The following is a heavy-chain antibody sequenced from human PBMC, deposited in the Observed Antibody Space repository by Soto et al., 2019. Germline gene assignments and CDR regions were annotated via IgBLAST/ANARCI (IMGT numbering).Heavy chain of an antibody. Sequence: QVQLVQSGAEVKKPGASVKVSCKTSGYPFTSYGINWVRQAPGQGPEWMGWISAYNGKTSYTQKFQGRVTMTTDTSTSTAYMELRSLRSDDPAVYYCARERLIAVTGLLHYWGQGTLVTVSS. CDR3: ARERLIAVTGLLHY. J-gene: IGHJ4*02. V-gene: IGHV1-18*01. D-gene: IGHD6-19*01. CDR1: GYPFTSYG. CDR2: ISAYNGKT.